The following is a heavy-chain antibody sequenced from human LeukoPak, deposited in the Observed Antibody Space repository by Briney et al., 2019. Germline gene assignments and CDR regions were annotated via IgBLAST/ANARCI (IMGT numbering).Heavy chain of an antibody. D-gene: IGHD1-26*01. CDR3: ARDALVVGSYYSRYFDY. Sequence: GGSLRLSCAASGITFSSYGMSWVRQAPGKGLEWVSSVSSSSSYIYYADSVKGRFTISRDNAKNSLYLQMNSLRAEDTAVYYCARDALVVGSYYSRYFDYWGQGTLVTVSS. J-gene: IGHJ4*02. V-gene: IGHV3-21*01. CDR2: VSSSSSYI. CDR1: GITFSSYG.